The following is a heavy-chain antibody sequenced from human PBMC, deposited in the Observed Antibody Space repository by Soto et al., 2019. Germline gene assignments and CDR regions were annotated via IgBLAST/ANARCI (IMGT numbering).Heavy chain of an antibody. J-gene: IGHJ4*02. D-gene: IGHD6-19*01. V-gene: IGHV1-8*01. CDR3: ATDVYSSGWYYFDY. CDR2: MNPNSGNT. CDR1: GYTFTCYH. Sequence: ASVKVSCKASGYTFTCYHINSARQATGKGLEWMVWMNPNSGNTVYAQKFQGRVTMTSNTSIRTAYMELSSLRSDDTAVYYCATDVYSSGWYYFDYWGQGILVTVSS.